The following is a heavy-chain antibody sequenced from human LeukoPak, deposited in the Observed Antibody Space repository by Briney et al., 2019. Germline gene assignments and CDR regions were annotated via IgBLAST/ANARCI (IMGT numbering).Heavy chain of an antibody. CDR2: ISGSGGST. D-gene: IGHD2-15*01. CDR3: AKAMDIVVVVAALDY. V-gene: IGHV3-23*01. J-gene: IGHJ4*02. Sequence: GGSLRLSCAASGFTFSSYAMSWVRQAPGKGLEWVSAISGSGGSTYYADSVKGRFTISRDNSKNTLYLQMNSLRAGDTAVYYCAKAMDIVVVVAALDYWGQGTLVTVSS. CDR1: GFTFSSYA.